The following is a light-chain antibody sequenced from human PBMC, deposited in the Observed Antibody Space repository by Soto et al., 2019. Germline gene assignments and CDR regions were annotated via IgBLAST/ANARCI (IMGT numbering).Light chain of an antibody. J-gene: IGKJ4*01. CDR2: AAS. CDR1: PPISVY. V-gene: IGKV1-39*01. Sequence: DIRMTQSPSSLSAFVGDTVTITCQTGPPISVYLKWDQQKPGKAPTLLISAASTLQSGVPSRFSGSGKGTHFTLSISDLRPEDFATYYCQQTYAAPLTFGGGTRVEI. CDR3: QQTYAAPLT.